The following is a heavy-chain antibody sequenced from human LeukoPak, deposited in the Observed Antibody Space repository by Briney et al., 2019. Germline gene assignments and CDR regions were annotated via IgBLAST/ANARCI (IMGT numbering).Heavy chain of an antibody. CDR1: GFTFDDYA. V-gene: IGHV3-43*02. CDR3: AKELSQTNYYYYYGMDV. J-gene: IGHJ6*02. CDR2: ISGDGGST. Sequence: GGSLRLSCAASGFTFDDYAMHWVRQAPGKGLEWVSLISGDGGSTYYADSVKGRFTISRDNSKNSLYLQMNNLRTEDTALYYCAKELSQTNYYYYYGMDVWGQGTTVTVSS. D-gene: IGHD1/OR15-1a*01.